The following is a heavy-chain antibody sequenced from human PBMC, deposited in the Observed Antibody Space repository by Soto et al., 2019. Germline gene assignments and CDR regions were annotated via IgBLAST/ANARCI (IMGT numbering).Heavy chain of an antibody. D-gene: IGHD1-7*01. CDR3: AKRNSGSPALVFDI. J-gene: IGHJ3*02. V-gene: IGHV3-23*01. Sequence: EVQLLESGGGLVQPGGSLRLSCAASGFTFSSYALNWVRQAPGKGLEWVSAISGSGGSTYYADSVKGRFTISRDSSQTTLYLQMNSLIAEDTAVYYCAKRNSGSPALVFDIWGQGTMVTVSS. CDR2: ISGSGGST. CDR1: GFTFSSYA.